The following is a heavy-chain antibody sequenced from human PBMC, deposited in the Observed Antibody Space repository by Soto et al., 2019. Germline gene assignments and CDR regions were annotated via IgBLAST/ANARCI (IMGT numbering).Heavy chain of an antibody. Sequence: PSETLSLTCTVSVGSISSSSSSYYWGWIRQPPGKGLEWIGSIYYGGNTYYNPSLKSRVTISVDTSKNQFSLKLSSVTAADTAVYYCARLWGPYYFDYWGQGTLVTVSS. J-gene: IGHJ4*02. CDR3: ARLWGPYYFDY. CDR1: VGSISSSSSSYY. V-gene: IGHV4-39*01. D-gene: IGHD7-27*01. CDR2: IYYGGNT.